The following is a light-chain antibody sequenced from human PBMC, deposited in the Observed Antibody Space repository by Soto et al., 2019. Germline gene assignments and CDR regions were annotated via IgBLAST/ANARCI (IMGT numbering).Light chain of an antibody. CDR2: EVS. CDR3: SSKTSSSSPFV. V-gene: IGLV2-14*01. CDR1: TSDIGAYNY. J-gene: IGLJ1*01. Sequence: QSVLTQPASVSGSPGQSINISCTGSTSDIGAYNYVSWYKHHPGQAPQLMIYEVSNRLSGVSNRFSGSKSGNTASLTISGLQADDEGDYYCSSKTSSSSPFVFGTGTKLTVL.